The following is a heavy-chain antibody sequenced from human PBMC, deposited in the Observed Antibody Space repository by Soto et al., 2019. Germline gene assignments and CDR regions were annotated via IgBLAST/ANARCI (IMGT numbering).Heavy chain of an antibody. V-gene: IGHV3-74*01. D-gene: IGHD2-15*01. CDR2: INSDGSST. Sequence: GGSLRLSCAACGFTFSSYWMHWVRQAPGKGLVWVSRINSDGSSTSYADSVKGRFTISRDNAKNTLYLQMNSLRAEDTAVYYCARVLGYCSGGSCYSGYYYYYGMDVWGQGTTVTVSS. CDR3: ARVLGYCSGGSCYSGYYYYYGMDV. J-gene: IGHJ6*02. CDR1: GFTFSSYW.